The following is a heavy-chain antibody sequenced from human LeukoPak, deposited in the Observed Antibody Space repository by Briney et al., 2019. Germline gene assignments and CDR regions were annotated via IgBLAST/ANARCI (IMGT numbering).Heavy chain of an antibody. Sequence: ASVKVSCKASGYTFTSYGISWVRQAPGQGLEWMGRINPNSGGTNYAQKFQGRVTMTRDTSISTAYMELSRLRSDDTAVYYCARGRLRFLEWSSLFDPWGQGTLVTVSS. J-gene: IGHJ5*02. V-gene: IGHV1-2*06. CDR2: INPNSGGT. D-gene: IGHD3-3*01. CDR3: ARGRLRFLEWSSLFDP. CDR1: GYTFTSYG.